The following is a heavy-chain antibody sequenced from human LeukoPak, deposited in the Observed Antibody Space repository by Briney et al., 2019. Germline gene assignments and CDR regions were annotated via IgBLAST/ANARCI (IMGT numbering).Heavy chain of an antibody. V-gene: IGHV4-39*02. CDR1: GGSISSSSNY. J-gene: IGHJ4*02. D-gene: IGHD3-22*01. CDR2: IYYSGST. CDR3: VREGVYNFDSSGYFIFDY. Sequence: SETLSLTCTVSGGSISSSSNYWGWIRQPPGKGLEWIGSIYYSGSTYYNPSLKRRVTISVDTSKNQFSLKLTSVTAADTAVYYCVREGVYNFDSSGYFIFDYWGQGALVTVSS.